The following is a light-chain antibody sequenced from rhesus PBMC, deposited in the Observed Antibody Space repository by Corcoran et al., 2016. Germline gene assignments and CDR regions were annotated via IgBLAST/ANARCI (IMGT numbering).Light chain of an antibody. V-gene: IGLV2S7*01. Sequence: QAAPTQPPSVSGSPGQSVTISCTGTSSDVGGYNFVSWYQQHPGKAPKLMIYGVSKRPSGVSDRFSGSKSGNTASLTIPGLQTEDEAVYYCCSFTTSNTFLFGAGTRLTVL. CDR3: CSFTTSNTFL. CDR2: GVS. J-gene: IGLJ1*01. CDR1: SSDVGGYNF.